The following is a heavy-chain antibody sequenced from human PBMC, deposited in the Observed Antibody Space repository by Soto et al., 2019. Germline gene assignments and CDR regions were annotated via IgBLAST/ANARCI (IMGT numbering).Heavy chain of an antibody. CDR1: GGSFSGYY. V-gene: IGHV4-34*01. J-gene: IGHJ5*02. CDR2: INHSGST. D-gene: IGHD2-15*01. Sequence: PSETLSLTCAVYGGSFSGYYWSWIRQPPGKGLEWIGEINHSGSTNYNPSLKSRVTISVDTSKNQFSLKLSSVTAADTAVYYCARGRTYCSGGSCYDWFDPWGQGTLVTVSS. CDR3: ARGRTYCSGGSCYDWFDP.